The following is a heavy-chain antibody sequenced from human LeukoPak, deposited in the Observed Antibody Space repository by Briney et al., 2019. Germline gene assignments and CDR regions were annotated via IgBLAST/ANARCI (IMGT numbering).Heavy chain of an antibody. CDR3: ARARRRSGYHNWFDP. CDR2: ISAYNGNT. D-gene: IGHD3-3*01. CDR1: GYTFTSYG. Sequence: GASVKVSCKASGYTFTSYGISWVRQAPGQGLEWMGWISAYNGNTNYAQKLQGRVTMTTDTSTSTAYMELRSLRSDDTAVYYCARARRRSGYHNWFDPWGQGTLVTVSS. J-gene: IGHJ5*02. V-gene: IGHV1-18*01.